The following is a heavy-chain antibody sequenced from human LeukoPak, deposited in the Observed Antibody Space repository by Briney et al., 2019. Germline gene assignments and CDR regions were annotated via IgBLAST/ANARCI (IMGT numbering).Heavy chain of an antibody. D-gene: IGHD3-22*01. V-gene: IGHV3-23*01. CDR1: GFTFSSYA. CDR2: ISGSGGST. CDR3: AKDYSSGYLNYYYYMDV. Sequence: GGSLRLSCAASGFTFSSYAMSWVRQAPGKGLEWVSAISGSGGSTYYADSVKGRFTTSRDNSKNTLYLQMNSLRAEDTAVYYCAKDYSSGYLNYYYYMDVWGKGTTVTVSS. J-gene: IGHJ6*03.